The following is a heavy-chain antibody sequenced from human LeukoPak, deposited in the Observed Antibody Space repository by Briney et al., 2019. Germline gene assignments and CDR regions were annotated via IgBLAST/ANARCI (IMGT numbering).Heavy chain of an antibody. CDR2: IKQDGSEK. Sequence: GGSLRLPCAASGFTFSSYWMSWVRQAPGKGLEWAANIKQDGSEKYYVDSVKGRFTISRDNAKNSLYLQMNSLRAEDTAVYYCARGGTYYDILTGYYTAWYFDYWGQGTLVTVSS. CDR3: ARGGTYYDILTGYYTAWYFDY. V-gene: IGHV3-7*04. CDR1: GFTFSSYW. J-gene: IGHJ4*02. D-gene: IGHD3-9*01.